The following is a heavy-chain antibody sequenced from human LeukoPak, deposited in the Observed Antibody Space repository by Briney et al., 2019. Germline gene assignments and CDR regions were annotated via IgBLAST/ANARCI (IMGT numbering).Heavy chain of an antibody. CDR2: ISSNGGST. J-gene: IGHJ6*02. Sequence: PGGSLRLSCSASGFTFSSYAMHWVRQAPGKGLEYVSAISSNGGSTYYADSVQGRFTISRDNSKNTLYLQMSSLRAEDTAVYYCVKFDDSSGYYSLRDYYYYGMDVWGQGTTVTVSS. CDR3: VKFDDSSGYYSLRDYYYYGMDV. D-gene: IGHD3-22*01. V-gene: IGHV3-64D*06. CDR1: GFTFSSYA.